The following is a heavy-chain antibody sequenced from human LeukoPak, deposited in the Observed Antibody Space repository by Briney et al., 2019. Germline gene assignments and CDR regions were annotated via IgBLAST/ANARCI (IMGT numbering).Heavy chain of an antibody. CDR1: GFTFSDHY. Sequence: PGGSLRLSCAASGFTFSDHYMDWVRQAPGKGLEWVGRTRNKANSYTTEYAASVKGRFTISRDDSKNSLYLQMNSLKTEDTAVYYCARVAGEDYYCYGMDVWGQGTTVTVSS. CDR3: ARVAGEDYYCYGMDV. V-gene: IGHV3-72*01. J-gene: IGHJ6*02. D-gene: IGHD7-27*01. CDR2: TRNKANSYTT.